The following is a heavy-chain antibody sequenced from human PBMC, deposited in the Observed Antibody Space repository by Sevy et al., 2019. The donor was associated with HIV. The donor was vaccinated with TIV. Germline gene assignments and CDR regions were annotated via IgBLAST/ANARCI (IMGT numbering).Heavy chain of an antibody. Sequence: GGSLRLSCAASGFTFSDYYMSWIRQAPGKGLEWVSYISSSGSTIYYADSVKGRFTISRDNAKNSLYLQMNSLGAEDTAVYYCARDIAAAAPNDYWGQGTLVTVSS. D-gene: IGHD6-13*01. J-gene: IGHJ4*02. CDR2: ISSSGSTI. V-gene: IGHV3-11*01. CDR1: GFTFSDYY. CDR3: ARDIAAAAPNDY.